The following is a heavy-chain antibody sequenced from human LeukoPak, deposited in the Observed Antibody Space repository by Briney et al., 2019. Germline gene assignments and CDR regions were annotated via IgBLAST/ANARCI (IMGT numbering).Heavy chain of an antibody. CDR3: ARGIEGTTNFDY. D-gene: IGHD1-7*01. CDR2: IKQDGSDK. Sequence: GGSLRLSCAVSGFTFSNNWMNWVRQAPGKGLEWVANIKQDGSDKNYVDSVKGRFTISRDNAENSLYLQMNGLRAEDTAVYYCARGIEGTTNFDYWGQGTLVTVSS. V-gene: IGHV3-7*01. CDR1: GFTFSNNW. J-gene: IGHJ4*02.